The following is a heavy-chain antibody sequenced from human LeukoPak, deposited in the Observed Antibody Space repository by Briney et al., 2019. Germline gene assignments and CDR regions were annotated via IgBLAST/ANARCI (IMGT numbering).Heavy chain of an antibody. CDR1: GGSFSGYY. D-gene: IGHD6-19*01. V-gene: IGHV4-34*01. Sequence: SETLSLTCAVYGGSFSGYYWSWIRQPPGKGLEWIGEINHSGSTNYNPSLKSRVTISVDTSKNQFSLKLSSVTAADTAVYYCARGGQWLVTWYLDYWGQGTLVTVSS. CDR3: ARGGQWLVTWYLDY. J-gene: IGHJ4*02. CDR2: INHSGST.